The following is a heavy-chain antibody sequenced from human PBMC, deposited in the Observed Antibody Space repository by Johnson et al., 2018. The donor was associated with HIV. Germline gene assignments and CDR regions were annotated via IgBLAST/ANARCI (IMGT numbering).Heavy chain of an antibody. Sequence: QVQLVESGGGLVKPGGSLRLSCAASGFTFSDYYIHWIRQAPGQGLERLAFLTGRGTAIYADLVKGRFTISRDNAKSSVILQVNSLTAEDTATYYCAKEWSAFDIWGQGTMVTVAA. D-gene: IGHD1-26*01. CDR3: AKEWSAFDI. CDR1: GFTFSDYY. V-gene: IGHV3-11*04. CDR2: LTGRGTAI. J-gene: IGHJ3*02.